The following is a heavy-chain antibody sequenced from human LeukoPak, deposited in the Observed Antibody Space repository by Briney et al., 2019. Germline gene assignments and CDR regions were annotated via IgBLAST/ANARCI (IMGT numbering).Heavy chain of an antibody. Sequence: CKASSYTSTGYYIHWVGPAPPQGLEWMGWMNPNSGGTNYPPQFQGGVTITRDTSISTGSLEMSRLTSDDTAVYYCAGYQTYTRSPPTYWGQGTMVTVSS. CDR3: AGYQTYTRSPPTY. J-gene: IGHJ4*02. CDR2: MNPNSGGT. CDR1: SYTSTGYY. V-gene: IGHV1-2*02. D-gene: IGHD6-13*01.